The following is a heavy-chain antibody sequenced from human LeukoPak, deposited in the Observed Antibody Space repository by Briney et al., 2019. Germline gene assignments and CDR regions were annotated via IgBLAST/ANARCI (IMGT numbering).Heavy chain of an antibody. CDR2: ISSSGSTI. Sequence: GGSLRLSCAASGFTFSDYYMSWIRQAPGKGLEGVSYISSSGSTIYYADSVKGRFTISRDNAKNSLYLQMNSLRAEDTAVYYCARRLYCGGDCYLYTSDAFDIWGQGTMVTVSS. CDR1: GFTFSDYY. CDR3: ARRLYCGGDCYLYTSDAFDI. D-gene: IGHD2-21*02. J-gene: IGHJ3*02. V-gene: IGHV3-11*01.